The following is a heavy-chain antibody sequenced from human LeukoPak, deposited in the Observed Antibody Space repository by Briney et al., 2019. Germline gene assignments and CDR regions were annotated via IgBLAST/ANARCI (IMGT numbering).Heavy chain of an antibody. V-gene: IGHV1-69*13. CDR1: GGTFSSYA. D-gene: IGHD3-22*01. J-gene: IGHJ5*02. Sequence: ASVKVSCKASGGTFSSYAISWVRQAPGQGLEWMGGIIPIFGTANYAQKFQGRVTITADESTSTAYMELSSLRSEDTAVYYCARVFYDSSGYSPSWPWGQGTLVTVSS. CDR2: IIPIFGTA. CDR3: ARVFYDSSGYSPSWP.